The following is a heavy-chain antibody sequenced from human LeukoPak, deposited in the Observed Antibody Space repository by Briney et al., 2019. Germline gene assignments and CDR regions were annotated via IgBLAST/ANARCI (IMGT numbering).Heavy chain of an antibody. V-gene: IGHV4-61*01. D-gene: IGHD3-9*01. CDR3: ARFHISTGSLDF. Sequence: SETLSLTCTVSGASVSSGSYSWNWIRQPPGKGLEWIGYIFYRGSTNYNPSLKSRVTISVDSSKNQFSLNLSSVTAADTAVYYCARFHISTGSLDFWGQGTLVTVSS. CDR2: IFYRGST. CDR1: GASVSSGSYS. J-gene: IGHJ4*02.